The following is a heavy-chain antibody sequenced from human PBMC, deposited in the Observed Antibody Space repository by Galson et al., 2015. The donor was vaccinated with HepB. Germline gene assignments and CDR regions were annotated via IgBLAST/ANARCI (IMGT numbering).Heavy chain of an antibody. J-gene: IGHJ2*01. CDR2: ISSTSTTI. V-gene: IGHV3-48*01. CDR1: GFTFSSSS. D-gene: IGHD3-10*01. CDR3: ARSDFGRGYWYFDL. Sequence: SLRLSCAVSGFTFSSSSMNWVRQAPGKGLEWVSYISSTSTTIYYADSVKSRFTISRDNAKSSLYLQMNSLRAEDTAVYYCARSDFGRGYWYFDLWGRGTLVTVSS.